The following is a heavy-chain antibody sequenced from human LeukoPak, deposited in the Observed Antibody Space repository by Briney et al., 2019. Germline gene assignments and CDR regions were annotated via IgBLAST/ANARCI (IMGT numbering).Heavy chain of an antibody. D-gene: IGHD3-3*01. CDR1: GGSISSGGYY. J-gene: IGHJ4*02. V-gene: IGHV4-30-2*01. Sequence: PSETLSLTCTVSGGSISSGGYYWSWIRQPPGKGLEWIGYIYHSGSTYYNPSLKSRVTISVDRSKNQFSLKLSSVTAADTAVYYCAREAEFWSGYPKYYFDYWGQGTLVTVSS. CDR3: AREAEFWSGYPKYYFDY. CDR2: IYHSGST.